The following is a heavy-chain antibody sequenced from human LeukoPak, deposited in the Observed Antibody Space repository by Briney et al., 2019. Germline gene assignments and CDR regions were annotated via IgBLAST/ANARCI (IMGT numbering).Heavy chain of an antibody. J-gene: IGHJ2*01. CDR3: ARRGAAAGPSYWYFDL. D-gene: IGHD6-13*01. CDR2: IYYSGST. V-gene: IGHV4-59*08. CDR1: GGSISSYY. Sequence: PSETLSLTCTVSGGSISSYYWSWIRQPPGKGLEWIGYIYYSGSTNYNPSLKSRVTISVDTSKNQFSLKLSSVTAADTAVYYCARRGAAAGPSYWYFDLWGRGTLVTVSS.